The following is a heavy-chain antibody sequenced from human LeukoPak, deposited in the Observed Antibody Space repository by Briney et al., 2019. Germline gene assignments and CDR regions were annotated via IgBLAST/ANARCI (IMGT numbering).Heavy chain of an antibody. CDR3: ARGGLIPHDYGDPFDY. J-gene: IGHJ4*02. Sequence: SETLSLTCAVYGGSFSGYYWRWIRHPPGKGLEWIGEINHSGSTNYNPSLKSRVTISEDTSKNQFSLKLSSVTAADPAVYYCARGGLIPHDYGDPFDYWGQGTLVTVSS. D-gene: IGHD4-17*01. CDR1: GGSFSGYY. V-gene: IGHV4-34*01. CDR2: INHSGST.